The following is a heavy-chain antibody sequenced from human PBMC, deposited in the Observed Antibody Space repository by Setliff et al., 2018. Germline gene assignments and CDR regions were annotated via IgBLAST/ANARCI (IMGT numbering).Heavy chain of an antibody. D-gene: IGHD6-13*01. CDR2: ILSSGGT. CDR3: ARDTPQDPVSSNWYRNWFDP. Sequence: PSETLSLTCPVSGSSISSGSNYGGWIRQPAGNGVEWIGHILSSGGTNYNPSLKNRVSISLDTSKNQFSLNLNSVTAADTAVYFCARDTPQDPVSSNWYRNWFDPWGQGILVTAPQ. V-gene: IGHV4-61*09. CDR1: GSSISSGSNY. J-gene: IGHJ5*02.